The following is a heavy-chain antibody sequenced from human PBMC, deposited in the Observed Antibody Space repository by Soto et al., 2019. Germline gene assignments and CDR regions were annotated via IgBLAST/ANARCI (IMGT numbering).Heavy chain of an antibody. Sequence: ASVKVSCKASGYTFTSNAMHWVRQAPGQRLEWMGWINAGNGNTKYSQKFQGRVTITRDTSASTAYMELSSLRSEDTAVYYCARGLIMITFGGVRGAFDIWGQGTMVTVSS. CDR2: INAGNGNT. CDR3: ARGLIMITFGGVRGAFDI. D-gene: IGHD3-16*01. CDR1: GYTFTSNA. V-gene: IGHV1-3*01. J-gene: IGHJ3*02.